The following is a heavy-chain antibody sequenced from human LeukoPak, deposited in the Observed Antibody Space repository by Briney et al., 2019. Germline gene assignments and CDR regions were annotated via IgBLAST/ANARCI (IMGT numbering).Heavy chain of an antibody. CDR3: AYGPRSTVSY. CDR1: EFSFSTNC. J-gene: IGHJ2*01. Sequence: PGGSLRLSCAASEFSFSTNCMHWVRQTPGKGLEWVAELNEDGSVKYYVDSVKGRFTISRDNAKSLLFLQMYNLRTEDTGVYFCAYGPRSTVSYWGRGTLVTVSS. CDR2: LNEDGSVK. D-gene: IGHD2-8*02. V-gene: IGHV3-7*01.